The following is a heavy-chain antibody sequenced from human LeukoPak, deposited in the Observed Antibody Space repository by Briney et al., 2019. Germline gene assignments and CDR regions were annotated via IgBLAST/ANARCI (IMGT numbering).Heavy chain of an antibody. D-gene: IGHD3-22*01. CDR2: ISSSSSYI. V-gene: IGHV3-21*01. Sequence: GGSLRLSCAASGFTFSSYSMNWVRQAPGKGLEWVSSISSSSSYIYYADSVKGRFTISRDNARNSLYLQMNSLRAEDTAVYYCARDVDYYDSSGLIDYWGQRTLVTVSS. CDR3: ARDVDYYDSSGLIDY. J-gene: IGHJ4*02. CDR1: GFTFSSYS.